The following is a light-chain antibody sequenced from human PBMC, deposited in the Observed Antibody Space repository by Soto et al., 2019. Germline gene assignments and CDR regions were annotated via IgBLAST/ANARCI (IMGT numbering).Light chain of an antibody. CDR3: QQHHSRPLT. V-gene: IGKV1-33*01. CDR2: EKP. J-gene: IGKJ3*01. Sequence: DIQMTQSPSSLSASVGDRVTITCQASQDIGNYLNWYQQKPGKAPKLLIYEKPNMEIGVPSRFSGSGSGTDFSFSISSLQAEDIATYYCQQHHSRPLTFGPGTKVDIK. CDR1: QDIGNY.